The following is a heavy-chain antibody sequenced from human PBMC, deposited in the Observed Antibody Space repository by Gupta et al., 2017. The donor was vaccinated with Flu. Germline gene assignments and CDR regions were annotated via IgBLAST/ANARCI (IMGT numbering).Heavy chain of an antibody. D-gene: IGHD4-17*01. Sequence: DVYPMHWVRQAPGKGLDCVSGITWNGASIGYADSVRGRFTISRDNAKNSLYLQMNSLRPNDTALYYCAKAMSMVTYNWFDPWGQGTLVTVSS. CDR1: DVYP. CDR2: ITWNGASI. V-gene: IGHV3-9*01. CDR3: AKAMSMVTYNWFDP. J-gene: IGHJ5*02.